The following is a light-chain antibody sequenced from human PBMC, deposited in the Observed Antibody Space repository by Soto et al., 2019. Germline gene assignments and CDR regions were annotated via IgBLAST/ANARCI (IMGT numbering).Light chain of an antibody. V-gene: IGKV3-20*01. CDR3: QQYGSSPRT. Sequence: EIVLTQSPGTLSLSPGERATLSCXXXQSVSSSYLAWYQQKPGQAPRLLIYGASSRATGIPDRFSGSGSGTDFTLTISRLEPEDFAVYYCQQYGSSPRTFGQGTKVDIK. CDR2: GAS. CDR1: QSVSSSY. J-gene: IGKJ1*01.